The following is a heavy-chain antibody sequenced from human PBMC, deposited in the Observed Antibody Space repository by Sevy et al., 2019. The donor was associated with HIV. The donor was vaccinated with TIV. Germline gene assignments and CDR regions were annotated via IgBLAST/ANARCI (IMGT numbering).Heavy chain of an antibody. CDR1: GGSINTIAYY. CDR3: TAIYYCVRHLFHDFAWGSHRYRDAFDL. J-gene: IGHJ3*01. V-gene: IGHV4-39*01. CDR2: ISYSGSS. Sequence: SETLSLTCTVSGGSINTIAYYWGWVRQPPGKGLEWIGSISYSGSSYYNPSLKSRVTISVDTSKNQFSLTLNSVTAADTGTAADTAIYYCVRHLFHDFAWGSHRYRDAFDLWGQGTLVTVSS. D-gene: IGHD3-16*02.